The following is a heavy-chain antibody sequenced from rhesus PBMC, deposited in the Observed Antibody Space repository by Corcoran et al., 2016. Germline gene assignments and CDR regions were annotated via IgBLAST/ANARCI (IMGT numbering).Heavy chain of an antibody. CDR3: AREWYGSGWAFDY. Sequence: QVQLQESGPGLVKPSETLSLTCAVSGGSFSGYYWGWIRQPPGKGLEWIGYISGSSGRPDYNPSLKSRVTISTDTSKNQFSLKLSSVTAADTAVYYCAREWYGSGWAFDYWGQGVLVTVSS. D-gene: IGHD6-31*01. CDR1: GGSFSGYY. CDR2: ISGSSGRP. J-gene: IGHJ4*01. V-gene: IGHV4-165*01.